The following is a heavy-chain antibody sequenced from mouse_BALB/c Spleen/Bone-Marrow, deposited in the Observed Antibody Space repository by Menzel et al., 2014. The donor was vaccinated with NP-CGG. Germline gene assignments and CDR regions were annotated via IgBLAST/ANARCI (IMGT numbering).Heavy chain of an antibody. CDR2: INPDSRTI. Sequence: EVRVIESGGGLVQPGGSLKLSCAASGFDFSRFWMSWVRQAQGKGLEWIGEINPDSRTINYTPSLKDKFIISRDNAKNTLYLQMSKVRSEDTALYYCARLNYYGNLFVWGAGTTVTVSS. D-gene: IGHD1-1*01. J-gene: IGHJ1*01. CDR1: GFDFSRFW. CDR3: ARLNYYGNLFV. V-gene: IGHV4-1*02.